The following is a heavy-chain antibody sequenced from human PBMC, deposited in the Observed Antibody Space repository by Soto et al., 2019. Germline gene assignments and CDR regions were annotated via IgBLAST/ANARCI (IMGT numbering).Heavy chain of an antibody. V-gene: IGHV1-2*02. CDR1: GYTFTGYY. CDR2: SNPNSGGT. J-gene: IGHJ5*02. CDR3: ARGDCGGDCYSVARGWFDP. D-gene: IGHD2-21*02. Sequence: QVQLVQSGAEVKKPGASVKVSCKASGYTFTGYYMHWVRQAPGQGLEWMGWSNPNSGGTNYAQKFQGRVTMTRDTSISTAYMELSRLRSDDTAVYYCARGDCGGDCYSVARGWFDPWGQGTLVTVSS.